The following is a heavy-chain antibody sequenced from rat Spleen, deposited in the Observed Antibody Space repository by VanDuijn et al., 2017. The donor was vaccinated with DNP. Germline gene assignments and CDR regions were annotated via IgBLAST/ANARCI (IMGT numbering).Heavy chain of an antibody. J-gene: IGHJ1*01. CDR1: GFSLTSYG. CDR2: ISSGGST. D-gene: IGHD1-10*01. V-gene: IGHV2S12*01. CDR3: TRDNSYYWYFDF. Sequence: QVQLKESGPGLVQPSQTLSLTCTVSGFSLTSYGVSWVRQPPGKGLEWIAAISSGGSTYYNSALKSRLSISRDTSKSQVFLKMNSLQTEDTAIYFCTRDNSYYWYFDFWGPGTVVTVSS.